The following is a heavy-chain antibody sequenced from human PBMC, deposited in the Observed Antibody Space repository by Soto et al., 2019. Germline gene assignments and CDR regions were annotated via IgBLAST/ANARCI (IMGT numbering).Heavy chain of an antibody. CDR3: AKDTYSRSWYF. Sequence: QPGGSLRLSCAASGFTLTNYLMTWVRQAPGKVLEWVSSIDKSGGDTYYADSVKGRFTISRDNSKNTLYLQMNGLRAEDTALYYCAKDTYSRSWYFWGQGTLVTVSS. V-gene: IGHV3-23*05. CDR2: IDKSGGDT. CDR1: GFTLTNYL. D-gene: IGHD2-2*01. J-gene: IGHJ4*02.